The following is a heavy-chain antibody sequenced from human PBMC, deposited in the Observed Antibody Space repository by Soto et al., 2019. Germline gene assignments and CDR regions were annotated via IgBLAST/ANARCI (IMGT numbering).Heavy chain of an antibody. D-gene: IGHD2-21*02. CDR3: AGSDCSGGRCQADVMDI. V-gene: IGHV4-4*02. Sequence: ETLSLTCDVSGGSINNGNSWSWGRPSPEGGLEGMGEIYHSGRTDYNPSLKSRVTISLDRSKNQFSLKLSSVTAADTAIYYCAGSDCSGGRCQADVMDIWGQGTTVTVSS. CDR1: GGSINNGNS. CDR2: IYHSGRT. J-gene: IGHJ6*02.